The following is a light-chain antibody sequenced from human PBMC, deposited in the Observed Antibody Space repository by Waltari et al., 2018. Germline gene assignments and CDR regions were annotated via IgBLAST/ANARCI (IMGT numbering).Light chain of an antibody. V-gene: IGKV3-20*01. CDR1: QSLTKRY. J-gene: IGKJ2*01. CDR2: GAS. Sequence: VLTQSPGALSLPPGERATLSCRASQSLTKRYLAWYQQKPGQAPRLRIYGASSRAAGIPDRFSGSGSGTDFTLTISRLEPEDFAVYYCQQYGSSIMYTFGQGTKLEIK. CDR3: QQYGSSIMYT.